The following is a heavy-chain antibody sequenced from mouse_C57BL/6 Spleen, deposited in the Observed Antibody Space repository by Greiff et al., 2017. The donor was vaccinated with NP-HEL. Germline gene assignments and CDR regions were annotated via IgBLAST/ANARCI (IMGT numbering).Heavy chain of an antibody. D-gene: IGHD5-1*01. CDR2: IYPGDGDT. J-gene: IGHJ2*01. Sequence: VKLLESGAELVKPGASVKISCKASGYAFSSYWMNWVKQRPGKGLEWIGQIYPGDGDTNYNGKFKGKATLTADKSSSTAYMQLSSLTSEDSAVYFCARGDSTSYFDYWGQGTTLTVSS. CDR1: GYAFSSYW. V-gene: IGHV1-80*01. CDR3: ARGDSTSYFDY.